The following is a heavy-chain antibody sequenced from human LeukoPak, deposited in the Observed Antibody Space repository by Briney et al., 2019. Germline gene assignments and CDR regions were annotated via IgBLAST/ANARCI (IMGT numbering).Heavy chain of an antibody. Sequence: HGESLKISCKGSRYSFTSYWNVWVRQMPGKGLEWMGIIYPGDSDTRYSPSFQGQVTISADKSISTAYLQWRSLKASDTAMYYCASLIRGYLDVTGRTFDIWGQGTMVTVSS. CDR3: ASLIRGYLDVTGRTFDI. D-gene: IGHD1-1*01. J-gene: IGHJ3*02. CDR1: RYSFTSYW. V-gene: IGHV5-51*01. CDR2: IYPGDSDT.